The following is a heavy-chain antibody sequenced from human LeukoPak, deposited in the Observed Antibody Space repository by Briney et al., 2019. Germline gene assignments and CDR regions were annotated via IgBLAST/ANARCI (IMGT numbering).Heavy chain of an antibody. Sequence: SVKVSCKASGGTFSSYAISWVRQAPGQGLEWMGGIIPIFGTANYAQKLQGRVTMTTDTSTSTAYMELRSLRSDDTAVYYCARAGPYYYDSSGYTFDYWGQETLVTVSS. V-gene: IGHV1-69*05. CDR1: GGTFSSYA. D-gene: IGHD3-22*01. J-gene: IGHJ4*02. CDR3: ARAGPYYYDSSGYTFDY. CDR2: IIPIFGTA.